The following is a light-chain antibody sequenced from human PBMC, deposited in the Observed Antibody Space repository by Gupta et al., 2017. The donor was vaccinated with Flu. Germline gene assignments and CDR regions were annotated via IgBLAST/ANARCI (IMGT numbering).Light chain of an antibody. CDR3: QQNDSNPLLT. CDR1: QSISNY. V-gene: IGKV1-39*01. Sequence: SLSAFVGDRVTITCRASQSISNYLSWYKHKPGKAPKRLIYDAASLKSGVTSRFSGSGYGRDFTLTISSRQPEDFAAYFCQQNDSNPLLTFGHGTKVDIK. J-gene: IGKJ1*01. CDR2: DAA.